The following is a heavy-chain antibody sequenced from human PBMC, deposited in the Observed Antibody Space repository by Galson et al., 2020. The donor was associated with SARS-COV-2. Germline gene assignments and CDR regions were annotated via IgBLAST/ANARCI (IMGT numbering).Heavy chain of an antibody. CDR1: GGSISSYS. D-gene: IGHD3-16*01. V-gene: IGHV4-59*01. CDR2: IYYSGSN. J-gene: IGHJ6*02. CDR3: ARTSMIALYCDYDGMDV. Sequence: ASETLSLTCTVSGGSISSYSWSWIRQPPGKGLEWIGYIYYSGSNNYNPSLKSRVTISVDTSKNQFSLKLSSVTAADTAVYYCARTSMIALYCDYDGMDVGGQGTTVTVSS.